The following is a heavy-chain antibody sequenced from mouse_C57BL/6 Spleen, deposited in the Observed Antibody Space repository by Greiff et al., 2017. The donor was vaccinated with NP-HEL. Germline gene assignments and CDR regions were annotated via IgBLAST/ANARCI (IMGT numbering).Heavy chain of an antibody. CDR1: GYAFSSYW. D-gene: IGHD2-1*01. V-gene: IGHV1-80*01. Sequence: VKLQESGAELVKPGASVKISCKASGYAFSSYWMNWVKQRPGKGLEWIGQIYPGDGDTNYNGKFKGKATLTADKSSSTAYMQLSSLTSEDSAVYFCARSGYGNSWFAYWGQGTLVTVSA. J-gene: IGHJ3*01. CDR3: ARSGYGNSWFAY. CDR2: IYPGDGDT.